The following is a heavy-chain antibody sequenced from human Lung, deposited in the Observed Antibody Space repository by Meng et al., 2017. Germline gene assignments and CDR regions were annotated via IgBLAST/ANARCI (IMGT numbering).Heavy chain of an antibody. CDR1: GGSFSGYY. CDR3: VRRTYSSGWYFDY. D-gene: IGHD6-19*01. J-gene: IGHJ4*02. V-gene: IGHV4-34*12. CDR2: IIDSGST. Sequence: QLQPHQWGAGLLKPSETLSLTCAVYGGSFSGYYWSWIRQPPGKGLEWIGEIIDSGSTNYNPSLKSRVTISVDTSKNQFSLRVTSVTAADRAVYYCVRRTYSSGWYFDYWGQGTLVTVSS.